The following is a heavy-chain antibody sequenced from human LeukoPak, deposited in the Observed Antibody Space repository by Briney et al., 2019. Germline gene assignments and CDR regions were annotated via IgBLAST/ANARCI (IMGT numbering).Heavy chain of an antibody. CDR3: ARLLKQHLELAFDY. V-gene: IGHV5-51*01. CDR1: GYTFTSYW. D-gene: IGHD6-13*01. J-gene: IGHJ4*02. CDR2: IYPGDSDT. Sequence: GESLKISCKGSGYTFTSYWLAWVREMPGKGLEWGAIIYPGDSDTRYSPSFQGRVTISADKSTTTAYLQWNSLKASDTAMYYCARLLKQHLELAFDYWGQGTLVTVSS.